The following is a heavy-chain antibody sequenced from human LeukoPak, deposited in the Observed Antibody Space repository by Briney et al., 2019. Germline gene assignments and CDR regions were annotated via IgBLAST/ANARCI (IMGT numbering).Heavy chain of an antibody. CDR2: ISASGRSI. Sequence: GGSLRLSCAASGFTFSTYYMNWGRQAPGKGLEWVSSISASGRSIYYADSVKGRFTTSRDNAKNSLYLQMNSLRAEDTAVYYCATMSGFDYWGQGTLVTVSS. D-gene: IGHD3-10*02. CDR1: GFTFSTYY. J-gene: IGHJ4*01. CDR3: ATMSGFDY. V-gene: IGHV3-21*01.